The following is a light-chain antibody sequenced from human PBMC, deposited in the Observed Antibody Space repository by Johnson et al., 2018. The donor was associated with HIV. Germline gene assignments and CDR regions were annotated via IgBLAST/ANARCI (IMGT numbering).Light chain of an antibody. Sequence: QSVLTQPPSVSAAPGHKVTISCSGSSSNIGNNYVSWYQQLPGTAPKLLIYDNDQRPLGIPDRFSGSKSGTSATLGIAGLQTGDEADYYCGTWDNSLTTGALFGTGTKVTVL. CDR2: DND. J-gene: IGLJ1*01. V-gene: IGLV1-51*01. CDR3: GTWDNSLTTGAL. CDR1: SSNIGNNY.